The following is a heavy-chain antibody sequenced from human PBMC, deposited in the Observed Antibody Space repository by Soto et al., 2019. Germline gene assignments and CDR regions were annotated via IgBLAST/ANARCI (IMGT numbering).Heavy chain of an antibody. Sequence: GGSLRLSFAASGFTFSSYSMTWVRQDPGKGLEWVSYISSSSSTIYYADSVKGRFTISRDHAKNSLYLQMNSLRDEDTAVYYCARDRPWGKVGPTQPFDYRSQRTLVTVSS. V-gene: IGHV3-48*02. CDR2: ISSSSSTI. CDR3: ARDRPWGKVGPTQPFDY. J-gene: IGHJ4*02. D-gene: IGHD1-26*01. CDR1: GFTFSSYS.